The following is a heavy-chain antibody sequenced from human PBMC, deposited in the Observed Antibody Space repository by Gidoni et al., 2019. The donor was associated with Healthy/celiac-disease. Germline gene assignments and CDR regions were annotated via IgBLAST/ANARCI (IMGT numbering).Heavy chain of an antibody. CDR1: GYTLTGLS. Sequence: QVQLVQPGAEVTKPGASVKVSCTVSGYTLTGLSMHWVRQAPGKGREWMGGFDPEDGGTIYAKKFQGRVTMTEDTSTDTAYMELSSLRSEDTAGYYCATGPPQPTHDSSGYRSWGQGTLVTVSS. V-gene: IGHV1-24*01. CDR2: FDPEDGGT. J-gene: IGHJ4*02. D-gene: IGHD3-22*01. CDR3: ATGPPQPTHDSSGYRS.